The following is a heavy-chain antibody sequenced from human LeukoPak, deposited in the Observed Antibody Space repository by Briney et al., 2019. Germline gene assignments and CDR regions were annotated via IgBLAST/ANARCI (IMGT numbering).Heavy chain of an antibody. CDR2: IRNKARSYTT. CDR3: TGGRSDRGFYGFDV. D-gene: IGHD5-12*01. V-gene: IGHV3-72*01. CDR1: GFSFSDHY. J-gene: IGHJ6*02. Sequence: GGSLRLSCAASGFSFSDHYKDWVRQAPGQGLEWVGRIRNKARSYTTEYAASVTGRFTISRDDSKNSLYLQMNSLTIEDTAVYYCTGGRSDRGFYGFDVWGQGTTVIVSS.